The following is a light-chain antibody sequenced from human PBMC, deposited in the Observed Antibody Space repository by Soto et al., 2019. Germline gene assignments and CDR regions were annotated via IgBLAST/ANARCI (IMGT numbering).Light chain of an antibody. J-gene: IGLJ1*01. Sequence: QSVLTQPPSVSGAPGQRDTISCTGSSSNIGAGYDVHWYQQLPGTAPKLLIYANNNRPAGVPDRFSASKSGTSASLAITGLQAEDEADYYCQSYDTSPSGYVFGTGTKVTVL. CDR1: SSNIGAGYD. CDR3: QSYDTSPSGYV. V-gene: IGLV1-40*01. CDR2: ANN.